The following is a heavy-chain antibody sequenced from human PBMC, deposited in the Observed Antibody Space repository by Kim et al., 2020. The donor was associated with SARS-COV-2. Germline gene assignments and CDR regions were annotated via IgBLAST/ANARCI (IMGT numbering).Heavy chain of an antibody. J-gene: IGHJ4*02. CDR2: IYYSGST. D-gene: IGHD3-10*01. CDR3: ASITMVRGVIYFDY. V-gene: IGHV4-39*01. CDR1: GGSISSSSYY. Sequence: SETLSLTCTVSGGSISSSSYYWGWIRQPPGKGLEWIGSIYYSGSTYYNPSLKSRVTISVDTSKNQFSLKLSSVTAADTAVYYCASITMVRGVIYFDYWGQGTLATVSS.